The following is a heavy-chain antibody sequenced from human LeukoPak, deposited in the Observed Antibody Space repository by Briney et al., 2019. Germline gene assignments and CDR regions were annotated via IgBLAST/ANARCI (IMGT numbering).Heavy chain of an antibody. CDR1: GFAFSSYG. V-gene: IGHV3-30*18. CDR3: AKDPYDRRGYYFPGAFDI. CDR2: ITYDGRGK. J-gene: IGHJ3*02. Sequence: PAGSLRLSCAASGFAFSSYGMHWVRQAPGKGLEWVAVITYDGRGKYYADSVKGRFTIYSDNSKNTLYLQMNSLRAEDTAVYYCAKDPYDRRGYYFPGAFDIWGQGTMVTVPS. D-gene: IGHD3-22*01.